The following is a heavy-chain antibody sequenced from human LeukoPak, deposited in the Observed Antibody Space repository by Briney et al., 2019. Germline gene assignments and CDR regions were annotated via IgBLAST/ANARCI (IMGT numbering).Heavy chain of an antibody. Sequence: GGSLRLSCAASGFTFRKYWLHWVRQAPGKGLVWVSRINPDDGSTSYADSVKGRFTISRDNAKSTLYLQMNSLRAEDTAVYYCLTIVDTDLDAFDIWGQGTKVTVSS. CDR1: GFTFRKYW. V-gene: IGHV3-74*01. CDR2: INPDDGST. CDR3: LTIVDTDLDAFDI. J-gene: IGHJ3*02. D-gene: IGHD2-21*01.